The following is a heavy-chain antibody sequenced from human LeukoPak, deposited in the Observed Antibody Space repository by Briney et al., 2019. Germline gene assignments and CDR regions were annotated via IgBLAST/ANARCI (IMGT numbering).Heavy chain of an antibody. CDR3: ARGYYDISNYYYYYMDV. CDR1: GGSISSYY. J-gene: IGHJ6*03. V-gene: IGHV4-59*01. D-gene: IGHD3-9*01. Sequence: KASETLSLTCTVSGGSISSYYWSWIRQPPGKRLEWIGYIYYIVSTNYSPYLKSRVTISVDTSKIQFSLKLSSVTAADTAVYYCARGYYDISNYYYYYMDVWGKGTTVTISS. CDR2: IYYIVST.